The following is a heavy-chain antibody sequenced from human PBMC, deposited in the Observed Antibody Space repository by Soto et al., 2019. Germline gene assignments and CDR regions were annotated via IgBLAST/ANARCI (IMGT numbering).Heavy chain of an antibody. CDR2: IYYSGST. V-gene: IGHV4-31*03. CDR1: GGSISSGGYY. Sequence: QVQLQESGPGLVKPSQTLSLTCTVSGGSISSGGYYWTWIRQHPGKGLEWIGYIYYSGSTYYDPSPXGXXTISVDTSKNPSPLKLSSVPAADTAVYYCARSVFPWGQGTLVTVSS. J-gene: IGHJ5*02. CDR3: ARSVFP.